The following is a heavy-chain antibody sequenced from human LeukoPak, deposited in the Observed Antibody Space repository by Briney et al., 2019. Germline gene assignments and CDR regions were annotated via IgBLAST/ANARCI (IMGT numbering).Heavy chain of an antibody. J-gene: IGHJ4*02. CDR3: AREGLAAAGRGGDY. V-gene: IGHV4-34*01. Sequence: SEALSLTCAAYGGSFCGYYWSWIRQPAGREVEGIGEVNHSGSTHHHPSLQSRVTISVDPSKNQFSLKLSSGTPADTAVYYCAREGLAAAGRGGDYWGQGTLVTVSS. D-gene: IGHD6-13*01. CDR2: VNHSGST. CDR1: GGSFCGYY.